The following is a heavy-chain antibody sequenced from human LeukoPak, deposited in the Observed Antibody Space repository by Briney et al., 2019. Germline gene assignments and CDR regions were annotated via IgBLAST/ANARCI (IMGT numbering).Heavy chain of an antibody. Sequence: KASETLSLTCAVYGGSFSGYYWSWLRQPPGKGLEWIGEINHSGSTNYNPSLKSRVTISVDTSKNQFSLKLSSVTAADTAVYYCARYYYDSSGTIDYWGQGTLVTVSS. J-gene: IGHJ4*02. CDR2: INHSGST. CDR1: GGSFSGYY. D-gene: IGHD3-22*01. V-gene: IGHV4-34*01. CDR3: ARYYYDSSGTIDY.